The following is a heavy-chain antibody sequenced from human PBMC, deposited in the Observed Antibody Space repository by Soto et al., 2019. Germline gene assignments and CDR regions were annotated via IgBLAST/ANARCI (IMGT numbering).Heavy chain of an antibody. CDR1: GGTFSSYA. CDR3: ARYGGSGWSGSYYRMDV. V-gene: IGHV1-69*06. CDR2: IIPIFGTA. D-gene: IGHD6-19*01. J-gene: IGHJ6*02. Sequence: SVKVSCKASGGTFSSYAISWVRQAPGQGLEWMGGIIPIFGTANYAQKFQGRVTITADKSTSTAYMELSSLRSEDTAVYYCARYGGSGWSGSYYRMDVWGQGSTVTVSS.